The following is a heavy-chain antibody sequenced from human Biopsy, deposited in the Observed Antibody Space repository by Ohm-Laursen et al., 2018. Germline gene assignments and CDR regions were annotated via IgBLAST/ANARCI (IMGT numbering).Heavy chain of an antibody. D-gene: IGHD1-14*01. CDR3: AGGAAKRYPYDH. CDR1: GGTFNSYV. CDR2: IIPTFDTP. V-gene: IGHV1-69*06. Sequence: SVKVSCKTSGGTFNSYVITWVRQAPGQGLEWMGRIIPTFDTPTYAPDFQGRVTFTADKSTGTATLDLRSLTSEDPAVYYCAGGAAKRYPYDHWGQGTLVTVSS. J-gene: IGHJ5*02.